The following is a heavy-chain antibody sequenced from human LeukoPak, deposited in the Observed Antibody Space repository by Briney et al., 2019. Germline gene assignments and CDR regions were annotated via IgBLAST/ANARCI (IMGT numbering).Heavy chain of an antibody. J-gene: IGHJ4*02. CDR3: ARSGGLQKFDY. CDR1: GFTFSSYG. CDR2: ISYDGNTI. V-gene: IGHV3-30*19. Sequence: GGSLRLSCAASGFTFSSYGMHWVRQAPGKGLQWVAVISYDGNTIHYADSVKGRFIISRDTSKNTLYLQMNSLRAEDTAVYYCARSGGLQKFDYWGQGTLVTVSS. D-gene: IGHD4-11*01.